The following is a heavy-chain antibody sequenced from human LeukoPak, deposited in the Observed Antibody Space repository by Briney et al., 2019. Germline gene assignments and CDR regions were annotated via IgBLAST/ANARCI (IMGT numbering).Heavy chain of an antibody. Sequence: PSDTESLACTVSGGSISSSSYYWGWIRQPPGKGLEWIESIYYSGSTYYNPSLRSRVTISVDTSKNQFSLKLSSVTAADTAVYYCARDSEVYAIRGMLGWGQGTMVTVSS. CDR1: GGSISSSSYY. D-gene: IGHD2-8*01. CDR3: ARDSEVYAIRGMLG. CDR2: IYYSGST. J-gene: IGHJ3*01. V-gene: IGHV4-39*07.